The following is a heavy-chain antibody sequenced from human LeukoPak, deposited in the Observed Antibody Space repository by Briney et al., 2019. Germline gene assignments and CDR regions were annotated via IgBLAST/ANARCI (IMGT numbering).Heavy chain of an antibody. CDR2: IYYSGST. CDR1: GGSISSSSYY. V-gene: IGHV4-39*01. D-gene: IGHD3-16*01. Sequence: PSETLSLTCTVSGGSISSSSYYWGWIRQPPGKGLEWIGSIYYSGSTYYNPSLKSRVTISVDTSKNQFSLKLSSVTAADTAVYYCARAPNYGGGNYFDYWGQGTLVTVSS. J-gene: IGHJ4*02. CDR3: ARAPNYGGGNYFDY.